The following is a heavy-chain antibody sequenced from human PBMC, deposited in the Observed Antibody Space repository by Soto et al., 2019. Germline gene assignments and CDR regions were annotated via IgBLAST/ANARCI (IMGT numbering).Heavy chain of an antibody. Sequence: SETLSLTCTVSGGSISSGCYYWSWIRQHPGKGLEWIGYIYYSGSTYYNPSLKSRVTISVDTSKNQFSLKLSSVTAADTAVYYCARGMGFGDFDIWGQGTMVTVSS. D-gene: IGHD3-10*01. CDR1: GGSISSGCYY. V-gene: IGHV4-31*03. CDR3: ARGMGFGDFDI. J-gene: IGHJ3*02. CDR2: IYYSGST.